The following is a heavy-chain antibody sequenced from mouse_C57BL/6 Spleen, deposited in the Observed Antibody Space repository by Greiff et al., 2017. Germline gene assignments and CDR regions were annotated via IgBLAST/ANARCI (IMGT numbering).Heavy chain of an antibody. J-gene: IGHJ2*01. CDR3: ARRDYGSSFADFDY. CDR2: IDPSDSYT. V-gene: IGHV1-69*01. D-gene: IGHD1-1*01. Sequence: VQLQQSGAELVMPGASVKLSCKASGYTFTSYWMHWVKQRPGQGLEWIGEIDPSDSYTNYNQKFKGKSTLTVDKSSTTAYMQLSSLTSADSAVYYCARRDYGSSFADFDYWGQGTTLTVSS. CDR1: GYTFTSYW.